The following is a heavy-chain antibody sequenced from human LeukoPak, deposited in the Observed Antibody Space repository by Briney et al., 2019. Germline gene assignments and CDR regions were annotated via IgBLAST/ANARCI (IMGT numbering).Heavy chain of an antibody. Sequence: SETLSLTCTVSGGSFSSYYWNWIRQPPGKGLEWMGYVYYSGTTNYNPSLKSRVTISVDTSKNQFSLNLTSVTAADTAVYYCAREVSGDFDYWGQGTLVTVSS. CDR1: GGSFSSYY. CDR2: VYYSGTT. V-gene: IGHV4-59*01. CDR3: AREVSGDFDY. J-gene: IGHJ4*02. D-gene: IGHD5/OR15-5a*01.